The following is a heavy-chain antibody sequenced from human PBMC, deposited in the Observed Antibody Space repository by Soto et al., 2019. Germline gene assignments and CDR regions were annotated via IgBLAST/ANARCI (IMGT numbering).Heavy chain of an antibody. D-gene: IGHD6-19*01. CDR3: AHSDLGWRLYFDY. Sequence: QITLKESGPTLAKPTQTLTLTCTFSGFSLNTSGVGVGWIRQPPGKAMECLALIYWEDGKQYTPSLKRRLTITKDTSKDQVVLTMTNMDPVYTATYYCAHSDLGWRLYFDYWGQGALVTVSS. V-gene: IGHV2-5*02. CDR2: IYWEDGK. CDR1: GFSLNTSGVG. J-gene: IGHJ4*02.